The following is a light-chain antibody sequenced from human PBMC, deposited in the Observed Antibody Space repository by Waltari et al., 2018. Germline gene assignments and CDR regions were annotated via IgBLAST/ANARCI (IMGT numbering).Light chain of an antibody. CDR1: GSNIGSNY. Sequence: QSVLTQPPSASGTPGQRVTISCSGSGSNIGSNYVFWYQHLPGTAPKLLIYRDNPRPSGVPDRFSGSKTVTSASLAISGLRSEDEADYYCAAWDDTLSDPWVFGGGTKLTVL. CDR2: RDN. V-gene: IGLV1-47*01. CDR3: AAWDDTLSDPWV. J-gene: IGLJ3*02.